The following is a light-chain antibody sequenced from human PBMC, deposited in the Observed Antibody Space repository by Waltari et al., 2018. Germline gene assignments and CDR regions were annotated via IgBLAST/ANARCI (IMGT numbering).Light chain of an antibody. J-gene: IGKJ3*01. V-gene: IGKV3-11*01. CDR3: QQRSNWPPIFT. Sequence: EIVLTQSPATLSLSPGERATLPCRASQSVSSYLAWYQQKPGQAPRLLIYAASNRATGIPARFSGSGSGTDFTLTISSLEPEDFAVYYCQQRSNWPPIFTFGPGTKVDIK. CDR2: AAS. CDR1: QSVSSY.